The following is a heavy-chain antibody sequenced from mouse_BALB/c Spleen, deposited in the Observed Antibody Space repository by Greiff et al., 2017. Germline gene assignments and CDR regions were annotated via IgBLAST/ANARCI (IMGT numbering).Heavy chain of an antibody. J-gene: IGHJ3*01. CDR2: ISYSGST. D-gene: IGHD2-4*01. CDR1: GDSITSGY. CDR3: ARRDMITRFAY. V-gene: IGHV3-8*02. Sequence: EVKVEESGPSLVKPSQTLSLTCSVTGDSITSGYWNWIRKFPGNKLEYMGYISYSGSTYYNPSLKSRISITRDTSKNQYYLQLNSVTTEDTATYYCARRDMITRFAYWGQGTLVTVSA.